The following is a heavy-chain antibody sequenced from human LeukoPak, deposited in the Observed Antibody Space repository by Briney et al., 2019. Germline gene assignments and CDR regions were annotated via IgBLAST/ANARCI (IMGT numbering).Heavy chain of an antibody. J-gene: IGHJ3*02. D-gene: IGHD3/OR15-3a*01. Sequence: ASVKVSCKASGYTFTRYVMNWVRQAPGQGPEWMGWINIKTGNPTYAQGFTGRFVFSLDTSVSTAHLQISSLKDEDTAVYYCARSGFWTDHTAFDIWGKGTMVTVSS. CDR3: ARSGFWTDHTAFDI. CDR1: GYTFTRYV. V-gene: IGHV7-4-1*02. CDR2: INIKTGNP.